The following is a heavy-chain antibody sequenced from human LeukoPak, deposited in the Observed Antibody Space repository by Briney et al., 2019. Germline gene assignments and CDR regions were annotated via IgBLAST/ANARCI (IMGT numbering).Heavy chain of an antibody. V-gene: IGHV3-11*04. J-gene: IGHJ6*03. D-gene: IGHD3-10*01. CDR3: ARGGITMVRGVITRYYYYYMDV. CDR1: GFTFSDYY. CDR2: ISSSGSTI. Sequence: KPGGSLRLSCAASGFTFSDYYMNWIRQAPGKGLEWVSYISSSGSTISYADSVKGRFTISRDNAKNSLYLQMNSLRAEDTAVYYCARGGITMVRGVITRYYYYYMDVWGKGTTVTVSS.